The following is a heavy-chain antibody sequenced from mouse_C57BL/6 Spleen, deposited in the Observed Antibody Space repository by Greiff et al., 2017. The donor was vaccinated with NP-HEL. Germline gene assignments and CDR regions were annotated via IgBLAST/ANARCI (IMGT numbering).Heavy chain of an antibody. CDR3: AFYYYGSSRYFDV. CDR1: GYTFTSYW. J-gene: IGHJ1*03. D-gene: IGHD1-1*01. CDR2: IDPSDSET. V-gene: IGHV1-52*01. Sequence: VQLQQPGAELVRPGSSVKLSCKASGYTFTSYWMHWVKQRPIQGLEWIGNIDPSDSETHYNQKFKDKATLTVDKSSSTAYMQLSSLTSEDSAVYYCAFYYYGSSRYFDVWGTGTTVTVSS.